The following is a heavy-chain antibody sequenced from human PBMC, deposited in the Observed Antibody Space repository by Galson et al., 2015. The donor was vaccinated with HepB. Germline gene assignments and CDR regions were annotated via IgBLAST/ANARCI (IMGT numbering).Heavy chain of an antibody. V-gene: IGHV3-7*03. CDR2: VKEDDSEK. CDR1: GFTFSSYW. J-gene: IGHJ4*02. Sequence: SLRLSCAASGFTFSSYWLSWVRQAPGKGLECVANVKEDDSEKYFVDSVKGRFTNSRDNARNSLFLQMNSLRAEDTAVYYCARVRGDLYDPRTYYFDYWGQGTLVTVSS. D-gene: IGHD3-10*01. CDR3: ARVRGDLYDPRTYYFDY.